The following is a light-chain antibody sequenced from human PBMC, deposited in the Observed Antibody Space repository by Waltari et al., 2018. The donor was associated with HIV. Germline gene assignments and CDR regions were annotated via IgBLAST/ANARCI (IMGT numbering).Light chain of an antibody. J-gene: IGKJ1*01. CDR3: QQYNNWPQT. CDR2: GAS. V-gene: IGKV3-15*01. CDR1: QSVSSN. Sequence: ETMMTQSPATLSVSPGERATLSCRASQSVSSNLAWYQQKPGQAPRLLIYGASTRATAIPARVSGSWSGTDFTLTISSLQSEDIAIYYCQQYNNWPQTFGQGTKVEIK.